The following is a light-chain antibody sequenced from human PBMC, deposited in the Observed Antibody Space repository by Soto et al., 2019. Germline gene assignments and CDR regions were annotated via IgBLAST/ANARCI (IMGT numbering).Light chain of an antibody. V-gene: IGKV3-20*01. J-gene: IGKJ1*01. CDR3: QFGTMVWT. CDR2: GAS. CDR1: QSVSDMY. Sequence: EIVLTQSPGTLSLSPGERATLSCRASQSVSDMYLAWYQQKPGQAPRPLIYGASRGATGIPERFSGRGAGTDFTLTISRLEVEDFAVYYCQFGTMVWTFGQGTKVEI.